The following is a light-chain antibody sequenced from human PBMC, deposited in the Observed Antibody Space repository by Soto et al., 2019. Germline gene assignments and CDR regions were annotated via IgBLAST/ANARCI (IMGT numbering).Light chain of an antibody. Sequence: QSVLTQPPSVAGAPGQTVTISCSGSNSNIWSNSVSWYQQLPGTAPKLLIYDNDKRPSEIPDRFSGSRSGTSATLGIAGLQTGDEADYYCGTWDSSLDAGVFGGGTKLTVL. V-gene: IGLV1-51*01. CDR3: GTWDSSLDAGV. J-gene: IGLJ2*01. CDR1: NSNIWSNS. CDR2: DND.